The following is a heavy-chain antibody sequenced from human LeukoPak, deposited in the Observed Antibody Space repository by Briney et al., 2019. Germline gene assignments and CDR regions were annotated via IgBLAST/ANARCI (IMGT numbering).Heavy chain of an antibody. D-gene: IGHD5-18*01. CDR3: ARAKGYSYVWFDP. CDR2: IYSGSST. J-gene: IGHJ5*02. Sequence: PGVSLRLSCAASGFTVSSNYMSWVRQAPGKGLEWVSVIYSGSSTYYADSVKGRFTISRDNSKNTLYLQMNSLRAEDTAVYYCARAKGYSYVWFDPWGQGTLVTVSS. CDR1: GFTVSSNY. V-gene: IGHV3-66*01.